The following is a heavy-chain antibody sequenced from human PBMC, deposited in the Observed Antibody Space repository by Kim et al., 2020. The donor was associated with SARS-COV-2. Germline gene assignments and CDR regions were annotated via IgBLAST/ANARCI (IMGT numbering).Heavy chain of an antibody. D-gene: IGHD3-9*01. CDR2: ISAYNGNT. CDR1: GYTFTSYG. J-gene: IGHJ1*01. Sequence: ASVKVSCKASGYTFTSYGISWVRQAPGQGLEWMGWISAYNGNTNYAQKLQGRVTMTTDTSTSTAYMELRSLRSDDTAVYYCARDGGDYDILTGYYFEYFQHWGQGTLVTVSS. CDR3: ARDGGDYDILTGYYFEYFQH. V-gene: IGHV1-18*01.